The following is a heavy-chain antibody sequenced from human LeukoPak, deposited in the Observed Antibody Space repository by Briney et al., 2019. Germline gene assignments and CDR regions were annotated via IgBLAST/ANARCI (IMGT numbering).Heavy chain of an antibody. CDR1: GYTFTSYD. Sequence: ASVEVSCKASGYTFTSYDINWVRQATGQGLEWMGWMNPNSGNTGYAQKFQGRVTMTRNTSISTAYMELSSLRSEDTAVYYCARNLRLTYYDSSGYYLLHPYYYYMDVWGKGTTVTVSS. CDR3: ARNLRLTYYDSSGYYLLHPYYYYMDV. V-gene: IGHV1-8*01. CDR2: MNPNSGNT. D-gene: IGHD3-22*01. J-gene: IGHJ6*03.